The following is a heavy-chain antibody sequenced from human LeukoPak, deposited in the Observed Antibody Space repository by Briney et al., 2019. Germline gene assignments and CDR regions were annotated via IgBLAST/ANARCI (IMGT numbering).Heavy chain of an antibody. D-gene: IGHD5-24*01. CDR2: ITSGSSYI. V-gene: IGHV3-21*04. J-gene: IGHJ3*01. Sequence: GGSLRLSCAASGFSFSTYNMNWVRQAPGQRLEWVSSITSGSSYIYYADSVKGQFTISRDNAKNSLYLQMNSLRADDTAVYYCAMKAVPRPRLHDAFDFWGQGTVVSVSS. CDR1: GFSFSTYN. CDR3: AMKAVPRPRLHDAFDF.